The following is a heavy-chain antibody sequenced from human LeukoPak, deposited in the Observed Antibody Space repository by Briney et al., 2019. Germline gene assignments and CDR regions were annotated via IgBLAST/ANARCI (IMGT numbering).Heavy chain of an antibody. J-gene: IGHJ4*02. V-gene: IGHV4-34*01. CDR3: ARGRRLFFSSTSCYTDY. D-gene: IGHD2-2*02. CDR1: GGSVSGYY. Sequence: KPSETLSLTCAVYGGSVSGYYWSWIRQPPGKGLGWIGEINHSGRTNYNPSLKSRVTTSVDTSKNQFSLKLSSVTAADTAVYYCARGRRLFFSSTSCYTDYWSQGTLVTVSS. CDR2: INHSGRT.